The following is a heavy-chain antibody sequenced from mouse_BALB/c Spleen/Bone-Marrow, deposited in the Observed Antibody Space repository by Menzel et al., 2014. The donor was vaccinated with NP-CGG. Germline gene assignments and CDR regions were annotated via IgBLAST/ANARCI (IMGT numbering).Heavy chain of an antibody. CDR1: GYTLAYYT. V-gene: IGHV1-4*01. CDR3: AREVYGSWFAY. D-gene: IGHD2-2*01. J-gene: IGHJ3*01. CDR2: INPSSGYT. Sequence: QVQLQQSGAELARPGASVKMSCKASGYTLAYYTVHWVKQRPGQGLEWIGYINPSSGYTNYNQKSKDKATLTTDKSSSTAYMQLSSLTSEDSAVYYCAREVYGSWFAYWGQGTLVTVSA.